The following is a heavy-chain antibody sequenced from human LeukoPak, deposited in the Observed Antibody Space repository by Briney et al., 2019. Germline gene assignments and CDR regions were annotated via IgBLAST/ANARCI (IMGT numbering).Heavy chain of an antibody. CDR3: ARDGYDFWSGYYSYYYYYMDV. D-gene: IGHD3-3*01. V-gene: IGHV3-7*01. J-gene: IGHJ6*03. CDR2: IKQDGSEK. Sequence: GGSLRLSCAASGFTFSNYWMSWVRQAPGKGLEWVANIKQDGSEKYYVDSVKGRFTISRDNAKNSLYLQMNSLRAEDTAVYYCARDGYDFWSGYYSYYYYYMDVWGKGTTVTVSS. CDR1: GFTFSNYW.